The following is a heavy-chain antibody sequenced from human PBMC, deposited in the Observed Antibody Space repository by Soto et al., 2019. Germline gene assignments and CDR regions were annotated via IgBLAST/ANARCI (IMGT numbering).Heavy chain of an antibody. J-gene: IGHJ5*02. Sequence: PGGSLRLSCAASGFTFNSYAMHWVRQAPGKGLEYVSGISATGGSTYHADSVKGRVTISRDNPKNTLYLQLTSLRIDDTAVYYCVKGGVTGPKRNWFDPWGQGALVTVSS. CDR2: ISATGGST. D-gene: IGHD1-20*01. V-gene: IGHV3-64D*06. CDR3: VKGGVTGPKRNWFDP. CDR1: GFTFNSYA.